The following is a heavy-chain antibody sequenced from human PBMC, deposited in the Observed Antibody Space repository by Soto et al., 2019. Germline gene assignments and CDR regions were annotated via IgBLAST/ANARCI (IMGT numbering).Heavy chain of an antibody. CDR3: ARGSGSYPLPYFDY. V-gene: IGHV4-30-4*01. CDR2: IYYSGST. J-gene: IGHJ4*02. Sequence: SETLSLTCAVSDDSMSSGHYYWSWIRQPPGKGLEWIGYIYYSGSTYYNPSLKSRLTISVDKSKNQFSLKLSSVTAADTAFYYCARGSGSYPLPYFDYWGQKTLVTVS. D-gene: IGHD3-22*01. CDR1: DDSMSSGHYY.